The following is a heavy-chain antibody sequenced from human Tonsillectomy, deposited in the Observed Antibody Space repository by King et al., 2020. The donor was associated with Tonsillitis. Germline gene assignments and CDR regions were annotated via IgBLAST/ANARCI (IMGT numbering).Heavy chain of an antibody. CDR2: IYYSGST. D-gene: IGHD1-26*01. V-gene: IGHV4-39*01. J-gene: IGHJ5*02. CDR3: ARQNSGGYSHNWFDP. CDR1: GGSISSDTYF. Sequence: QLQESGPGLVKPSETLSLTCTVSGGSISSDTYFWVWIRQPPGKGLEWIGSIYYSGSTYYNPSLKSRVTITVDTSKNQFSLKLSSVTAADTAVYYCARQNSGGYSHNWFDPWGQGTLVTVSS.